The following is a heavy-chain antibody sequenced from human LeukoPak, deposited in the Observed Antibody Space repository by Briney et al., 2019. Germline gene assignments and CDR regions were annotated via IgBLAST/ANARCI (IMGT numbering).Heavy chain of an antibody. Sequence: SETLSLTCAVYGGSFSGYYWSWIRQPPGEGLEWIGEILHSGSTNYNPSLKSRVTISVDTSKNQFTLKLSSVTAADTAVYYCARFKRGIATHYGMDVWGQGTTVTVSS. CDR3: ARFKRGIATHYGMDV. CDR1: GGSFSGYY. V-gene: IGHV4-34*12. D-gene: IGHD6-13*01. J-gene: IGHJ6*02. CDR2: ILHSGST.